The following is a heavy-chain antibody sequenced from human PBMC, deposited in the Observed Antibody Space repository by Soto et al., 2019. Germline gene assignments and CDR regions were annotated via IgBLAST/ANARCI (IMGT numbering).Heavy chain of an antibody. J-gene: IGHJ5*02. CDR1: GGSFSRYY. D-gene: IGHD3-10*01. V-gene: IGHV4-34*01. CDR2: INHSGST. CDR3: ASRLTGVGETMLDP. Sequence: SETLSLTCAVYGGSFSRYYWRWIRQPPGKGLEGIGEINHSGSTNYNPSLKSRVTISVDTSKNQFSLKLSSVIAADTAVYYCASRLTGVGETMLDPWGQGTLVTVSS.